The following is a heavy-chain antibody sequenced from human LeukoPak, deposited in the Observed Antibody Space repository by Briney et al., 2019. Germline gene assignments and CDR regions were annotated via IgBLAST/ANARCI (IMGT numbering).Heavy chain of an antibody. V-gene: IGHV4-39*07. Sequence: SETLSLTCTVSGGSISSSSYYWGWIRQPPGKGLEWIGSIYYSGSTYYNPSLKSRVTISVDTSKNQFSLKLSSVTAADTAVYYCARTSGSYYDLDYWGQGTLVTVSS. CDR3: ARTSGSYYDLDY. J-gene: IGHJ4*02. D-gene: IGHD1-26*01. CDR2: IYYSGST. CDR1: GGSISSSSYY.